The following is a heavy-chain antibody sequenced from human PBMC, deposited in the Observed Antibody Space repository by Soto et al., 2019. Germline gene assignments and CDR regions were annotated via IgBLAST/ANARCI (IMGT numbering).Heavy chain of an antibody. Sequence: ASVKVSCKASGYTFTSYGISWVRQAPGQGLEWMGWISAYNGNTNYAQKLQGRVTMTTDTSTSTAYMELRSLRSDDTAVYYCARDGPDFWSGYYQEVFGNWFDPWGQGTLVTVSS. D-gene: IGHD3-3*01. CDR3: ARDGPDFWSGYYQEVFGNWFDP. CDR1: GYTFTSYG. V-gene: IGHV1-18*01. CDR2: ISAYNGNT. J-gene: IGHJ5*02.